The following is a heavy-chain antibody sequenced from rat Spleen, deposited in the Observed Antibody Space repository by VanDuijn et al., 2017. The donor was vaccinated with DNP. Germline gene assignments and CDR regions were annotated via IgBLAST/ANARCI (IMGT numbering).Heavy chain of an antibody. CDR2: ISYSGST. J-gene: IGHJ2*01. V-gene: IGHV3-1*01. CDR3: ARWTTEGMGFDY. D-gene: IGHD1-11*01. CDR1: GSSITSNY. Sequence: EVQLQESGPGLVKPSQSLSLTCSVTGSSITSNYWGWIRKFPGNKMEWVGHISYSGSTSYNPSLKSRISITRDTSKNQFFLQLNSVSTEDTATYYCARWTTEGMGFDYWGQGVMVTVSS.